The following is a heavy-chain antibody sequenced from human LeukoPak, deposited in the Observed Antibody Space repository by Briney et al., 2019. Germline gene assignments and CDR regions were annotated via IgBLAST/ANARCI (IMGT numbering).Heavy chain of an antibody. V-gene: IGHV1-2*02. Sequence: GASVKVSCKSSGYTFTGYYMHWVRQAPGQGLEWMGWINPNSGGTNYAQKFQGRVTMTRDTSISTVYMELSRLRSDDTAVYYCAREKIVGVNYWFDPWGEGTLVTVSS. D-gene: IGHD1-26*01. CDR3: AREKIVGVNYWFDP. J-gene: IGHJ5*02. CDR1: GYTFTGYY. CDR2: INPNSGGT.